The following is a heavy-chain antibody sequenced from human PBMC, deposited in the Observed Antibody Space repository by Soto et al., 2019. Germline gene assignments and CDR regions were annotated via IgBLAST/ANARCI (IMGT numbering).Heavy chain of an antibody. CDR3: ARDEPYSGSYSGGY. V-gene: IGHV1-18*01. CDR2: ISTYNGNT. Sequence: QVQLVQSEAEVKKPGASVKVSCKASGYTFTSYGISWVRQAPGQGLEWMGWISTYNGNTNYAQKLQGTVTMTTDTSTSRAYMELRSLRSDDTAVYYCARDEPYSGSYSGGYWGQGTLVTVSS. D-gene: IGHD1-26*01. J-gene: IGHJ4*02. CDR1: GYTFTSYG.